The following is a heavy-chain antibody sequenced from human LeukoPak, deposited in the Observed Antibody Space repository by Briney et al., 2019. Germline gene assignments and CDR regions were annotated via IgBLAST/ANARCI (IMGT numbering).Heavy chain of an antibody. Sequence: ASVKVSCKASGYTFTSYDINWVRQATGQGLEWMGWMNPNSGNTGYAQKFQGRVTMTRNTSISTAYMELSGLRSEDTAVYYCARAYGSGSYSPPDYWGQGTLVTVSS. CDR1: GYTFTSYD. CDR3: ARAYGSGSYSPPDY. D-gene: IGHD3-10*01. CDR2: MNPNSGNT. J-gene: IGHJ4*02. V-gene: IGHV1-8*01.